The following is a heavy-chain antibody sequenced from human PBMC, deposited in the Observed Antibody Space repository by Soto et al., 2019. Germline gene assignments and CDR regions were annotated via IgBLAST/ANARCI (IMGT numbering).Heavy chain of an antibody. CDR3: ARDYGGNVFDY. D-gene: IGHD4-17*01. V-gene: IGHV4-34*01. J-gene: IGHJ4*02. CDR1: GGSFSGYY. CDR2: INHSGST. Sequence: SETLSLTCAVYGGSFSGYYWSWIRQPPGKGLEWIGEINHSGSTNYNPSLKSRVTISVDTSKNQFSLKLSSVTAADTAVYYCARDYGGNVFDYWGQGTLVTVPQ.